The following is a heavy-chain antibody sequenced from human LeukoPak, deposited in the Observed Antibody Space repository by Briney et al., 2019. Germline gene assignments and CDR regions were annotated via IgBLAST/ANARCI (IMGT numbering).Heavy chain of an antibody. CDR3: ARDSGRGYSGSRVRFDP. V-gene: IGHV4-30-2*01. CDR2: IYHSGST. D-gene: IGHD1-26*01. J-gene: IGHJ5*02. CDR1: GGSISSSGYY. Sequence: PSETLSLTCTVSGGSISSSGYYWSWIRQPPGKGLEWIGYIYHSGSTYYNPSLKSRVTISVDRSKNQFSLKLSSVTAADTAVYYCARDSGRGYSGSRVRFDPWGQGTLVTVSS.